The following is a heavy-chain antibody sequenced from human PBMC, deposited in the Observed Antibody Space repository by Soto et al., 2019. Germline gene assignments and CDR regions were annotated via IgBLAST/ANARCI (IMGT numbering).Heavy chain of an antibody. J-gene: IGHJ6*02. D-gene: IGHD6-19*01. V-gene: IGHV1-8*01. Sequence: QVQLVQSEAEVKKPGASVKVSCKASGYTFTSYDINWVRQATGQGLEWMGWMNPNSGNTGYAQKFQGRVTMTRNTSISTAYMELSSLRSEDTAVYYCARDHSSGWYGPYYYYGMDVWAQGTTVTVSS. CDR2: MNPNSGNT. CDR1: GYTFTSYD. CDR3: ARDHSSGWYGPYYYYGMDV.